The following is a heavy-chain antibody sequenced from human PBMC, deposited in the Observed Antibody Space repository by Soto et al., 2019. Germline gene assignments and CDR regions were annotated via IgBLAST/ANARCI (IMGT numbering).Heavy chain of an antibody. D-gene: IGHD1-1*01. CDR1: GGSMTSGDQY. V-gene: IGHV4-31*02. CDR2: INHRGSL. Sequence: SETLSLTCTVTGGSMTSGDQYWTWIRHRPGEGLEWFGYINHRGSLYYNPSLKSRVSMSVDTSNNQYSLNLSSVTAADTAVYYGARELPQRQGRNMDVWGQGTTVTVSS. CDR3: ARELPQRQGRNMDV. J-gene: IGHJ6*02.